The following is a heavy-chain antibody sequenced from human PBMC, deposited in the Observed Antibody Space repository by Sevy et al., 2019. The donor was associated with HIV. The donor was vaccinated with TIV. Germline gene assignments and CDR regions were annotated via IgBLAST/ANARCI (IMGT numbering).Heavy chain of an antibody. Sequence: ASVKVSCKASGYTFTNYGITWVRQAPGQGFEWMGWISRYNTNYAQNLQGRVTMTTDTSTSTVYMELRGLRSDDTAVYYCARAPSGSQGPGQYFQHWGQGTLVTVSS. CDR1: GYTFTNYG. D-gene: IGHD1-26*01. V-gene: IGHV1-18*01. CDR2: ISRYNT. J-gene: IGHJ1*01. CDR3: ARAPSGSQGPGQYFQH.